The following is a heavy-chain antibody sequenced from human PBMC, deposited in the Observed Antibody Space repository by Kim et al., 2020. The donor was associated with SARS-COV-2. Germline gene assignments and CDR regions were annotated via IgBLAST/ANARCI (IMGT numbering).Heavy chain of an antibody. J-gene: IGHJ4*02. D-gene: IGHD3-9*01. CDR2: IYYSGST. CDR1: GGSISSYY. Sequence: SETLSLTCTVSGGSISSYYWSWIRQPPGKGLEWIGYIYYSGSTNYNPSLKSRVTITVDTSKNQFSLKLSSVTAADTAVYYCAASGPRRYFDWLLPFDYWGQGTLVTVSS. V-gene: IGHV4-59*01. CDR3: AASGPRRYFDWLLPFDY.